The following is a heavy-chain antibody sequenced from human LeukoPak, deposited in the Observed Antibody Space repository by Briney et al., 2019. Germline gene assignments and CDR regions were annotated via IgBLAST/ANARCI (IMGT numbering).Heavy chain of an antibody. CDR1: GGTFSSYA. CDR3: ARPEVDCSSTSCYGMDV. CDR2: IIPILGIA. V-gene: IGHV1-69*04. Sequence: ASVKVSCKASGGTFSSYAISWVRQAPGQGLEWMGRIIPILGIANYAQKFQGRVTITADKSTSTAYMELSSPRSEDTAVYYCARPEVDCSSTSCYGMDVWGQGTTVTVSS. D-gene: IGHD2-2*01. J-gene: IGHJ6*02.